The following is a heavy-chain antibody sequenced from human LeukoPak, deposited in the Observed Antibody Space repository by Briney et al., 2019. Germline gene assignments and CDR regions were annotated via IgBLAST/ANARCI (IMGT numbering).Heavy chain of an antibody. CDR3: ARGDCSSTSCYALSWLDP. V-gene: IGHV4-30-2*01. J-gene: IGHJ5*02. CDR1: GGSISSGGYS. CDR2: IYHSGST. D-gene: IGHD2-2*01. Sequence: PSETLSLTCAVSGGSISSGGYSWSWIRQPPGKGLEWIGYIYHSGSTYYNPSLKSRVTISVDRSKNQFSLKLSSVTAADTAVYYCARGDCSSTSCYALSWLDPWGQGTLVTVSS.